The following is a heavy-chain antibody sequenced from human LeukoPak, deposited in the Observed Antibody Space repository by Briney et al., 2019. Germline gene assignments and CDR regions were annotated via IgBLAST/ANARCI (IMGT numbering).Heavy chain of an antibody. CDR2: IYYSGST. J-gene: IGHJ4*02. D-gene: IGHD6-13*01. Sequence: SETLSLTCTVSGGSISSYYWSWIRQPPGKRLEWIGYIYYSGSTNYNPSLKSRVTISVDTSKNQFSLKLSSVTAADTAVYYCARGELGPAACSFDYWGQGTLVTVSS. CDR3: ARGELGPAACSFDY. V-gene: IGHV4-59*01. CDR1: GGSISSYY.